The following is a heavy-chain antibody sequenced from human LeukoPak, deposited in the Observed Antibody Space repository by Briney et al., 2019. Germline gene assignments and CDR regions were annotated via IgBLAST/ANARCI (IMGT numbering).Heavy chain of an antibody. CDR2: ISYDGSNK. CDR1: GFTFSSYG. D-gene: IGHD2-15*01. CDR3: ARDLGGLYYYYYGMDV. V-gene: IGHV3-30*03. Sequence: PGGSLRLSCAASGFTFSSYGMHWVRQAPGKGLEWVAVISYDGSNKYYADSVKGRFTISRDNSKNTLYLQMNSLRAEDTAVYYCARDLGGLYYYYYGMDVWGQGTTVTVSS. J-gene: IGHJ6*02.